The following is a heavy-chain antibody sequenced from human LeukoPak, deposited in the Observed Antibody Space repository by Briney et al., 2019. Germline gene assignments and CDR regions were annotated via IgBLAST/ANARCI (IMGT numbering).Heavy chain of an antibody. CDR1: GFTFSSYA. CDR3: ARDPGLGSWYTYYYYYGMDV. V-gene: IGHV3-30*04. J-gene: IGHJ6*02. Sequence: GGSLRLSCAASGFTFSSYAMHWVRQAPGKGLEWVAVISYDGSNKYYADSVKGRFTISRDNSKNTLYLQMNSLRAEDTAVYYCARDPGLGSWYTYYYYYGMDVWGQGTTVTVSS. D-gene: IGHD6-13*01. CDR2: ISYDGSNK.